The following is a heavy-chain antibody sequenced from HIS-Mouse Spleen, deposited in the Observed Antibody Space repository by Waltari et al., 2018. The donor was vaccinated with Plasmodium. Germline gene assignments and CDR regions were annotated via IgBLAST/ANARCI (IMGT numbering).Heavy chain of an antibody. V-gene: IGHV4-34*01. Sequence: QVQLQQWGAGLLKPSETLSLTCAVYGGSFSGYSWIWIRQPPGKGLEWIGEINNSGRTNYNPSLKSRVTISVDTSKNQFSLKLSSVTAADTAVYYCARGVGYCSGGSCDHYFDYWGQGTLVTVSS. J-gene: IGHJ4*02. D-gene: IGHD2-15*01. CDR2: INNSGRT. CDR1: GGSFSGYS. CDR3: ARGVGYCSGGSCDHYFDY.